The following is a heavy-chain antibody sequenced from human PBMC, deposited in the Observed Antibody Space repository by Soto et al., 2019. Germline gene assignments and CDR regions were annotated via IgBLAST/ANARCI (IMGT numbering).Heavy chain of an antibody. D-gene: IGHD3-22*01. V-gene: IGHV4-34*01. J-gene: IGHJ4*02. CDR2: INHSGST. Sequence: KPSETLSLTCAVYGGSFSGYYWSWIRQPPGKGLEWIGEINHSGSTNYNPSLKSRVTISVDTSKNQFSLKLSSVTAADTAVYYCARRHAGDYYDSSGYHTEYYFDYWGQGTLVTVSS. CDR3: ARRHAGDYYDSSGYHTEYYFDY. CDR1: GGSFSGYY.